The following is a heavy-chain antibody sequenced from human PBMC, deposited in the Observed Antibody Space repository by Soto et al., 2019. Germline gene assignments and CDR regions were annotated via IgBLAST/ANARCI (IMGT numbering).Heavy chain of an antibody. CDR3: AKDSGYNYGYFRWFDP. Sequence: PSETLSLTCAVYGGSFSAYSWTWIRQPPGKGLEWIGEINHSGSTYYNPSLESRVTISVDTSKNQFSLRLSSVTAADTAVYYCAKDSGYNYGYFRWFDPWGQGTLVTVSS. CDR2: INHSGST. V-gene: IGHV4-34*01. D-gene: IGHD5-18*01. CDR1: GGSFSAYS. J-gene: IGHJ5*02.